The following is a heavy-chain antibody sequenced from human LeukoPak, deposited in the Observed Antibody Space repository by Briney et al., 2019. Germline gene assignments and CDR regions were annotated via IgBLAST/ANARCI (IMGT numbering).Heavy chain of an antibody. CDR2: ISSSGSTI. J-gene: IGHJ4*02. CDR1: GFTFSSYE. CDR3: ARASNPWLQLS. D-gene: IGHD5-24*01. Sequence: HPGGSLRLSCAASGFTFSSYEMNWVRQAPGKGLEWVSYISSSGSTIYYADSVKGRFTISRDNSENSLYLQMNSLRAEDTAVYYCARASNPWLQLSWGQGTLVTVSS. V-gene: IGHV3-48*03.